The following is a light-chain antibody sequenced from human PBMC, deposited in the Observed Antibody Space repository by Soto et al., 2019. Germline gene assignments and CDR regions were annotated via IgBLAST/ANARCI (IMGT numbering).Light chain of an antibody. J-gene: IGLJ2*01. CDR3: CSYAGSYTFEVV. CDR1: SSDVGGYNY. Sequence: QSVLTHPRSVSGSPGQSVTISCTGTSSDVGGYNYVSWYQQHPGKAPKLMIYDVSKRPSGVPDRFSGSKSGNTASLTISGLQAEDEADYYCCSYAGSYTFEVVFGGGTKLTVL. V-gene: IGLV2-11*01. CDR2: DVS.